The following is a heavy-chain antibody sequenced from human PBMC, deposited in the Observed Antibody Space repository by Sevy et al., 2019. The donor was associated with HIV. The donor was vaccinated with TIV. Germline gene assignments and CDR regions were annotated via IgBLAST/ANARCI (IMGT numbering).Heavy chain of an antibody. CDR3: AKNTAAAGTGSFHY. CDR1: GFTFNFYG. J-gene: IGHJ4*02. Sequence: GGSLRLSCAASGFTFNFYGMHWVRQAPDKGLEWVAFIHFDGSNQYYADSVKGRFTISRDNSKNTLYLQMNSLRPENTAVYYCAKNTAAAGTGSFHYWGQGTLVTVSS. D-gene: IGHD6-13*01. CDR2: IHFDGSNQ. V-gene: IGHV3-30*02.